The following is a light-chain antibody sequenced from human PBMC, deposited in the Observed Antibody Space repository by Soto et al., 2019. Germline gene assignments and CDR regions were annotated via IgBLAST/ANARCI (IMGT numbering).Light chain of an antibody. V-gene: IGLV2-14*01. CDR2: DVS. CDR3: SSYTSSTTYV. J-gene: IGLJ1*01. CDR1: SSDVARYNR. Sequence: QSALTQPASVPGSPGQSITISCTGSSSDVARYNRVSWYQHHPGKAPKLIIYDVSDRPSGISSRFSGSKSDNTASLTISGLQAEDEAEYYCSSYTSSTTYVFGTGTKVTVL.